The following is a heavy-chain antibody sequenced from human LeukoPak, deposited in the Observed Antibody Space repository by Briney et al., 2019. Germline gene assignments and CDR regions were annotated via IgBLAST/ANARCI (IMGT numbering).Heavy chain of an antibody. V-gene: IGHV1-69*04. Sequence: GASVKVSCKASGGTFGSYAISWVRQAPGQGLEWMGRIIPILGIANYAQKFQGRVTITADKSTSTAYMELSSLRSEDTAVYYCARVRGSTFIVSWFDPWGQGTLVTVSS. J-gene: IGHJ5*02. D-gene: IGHD6-13*01. CDR3: ARVRGSTFIVSWFDP. CDR2: IIPILGIA. CDR1: GGTFGSYA.